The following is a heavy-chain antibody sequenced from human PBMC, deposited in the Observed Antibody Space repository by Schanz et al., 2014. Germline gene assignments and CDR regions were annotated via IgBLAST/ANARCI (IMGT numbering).Heavy chain of an antibody. CDR2: INPNSGGT. J-gene: IGHJ2*01. CDR1: GYTFRSYG. CDR3: ARDVGRPGHFWYFDL. Sequence: QVHLVQSGAEVKKPGASVKVSCRASGYTFRSYGINWVRQAPGQGLEWMGWINPNSGGTDYAQKFQGRISMTRDTSTTTFYMELSSLTSDDTAVYFCARDVGRPGHFWYFDLWGRGTLVTVSS. D-gene: IGHD1-1*01. V-gene: IGHV1-2*02.